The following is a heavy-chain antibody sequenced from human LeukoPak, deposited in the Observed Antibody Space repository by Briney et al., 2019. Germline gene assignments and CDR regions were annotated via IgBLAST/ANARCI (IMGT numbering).Heavy chain of an antibody. CDR3: ARVGATYSSSWYDY. D-gene: IGHD6-13*01. Sequence: ASVKVSCKASGYTFTGYYMHWVRQAPGQGLEWMGWINPNSGGTNYAQKFQGRVTMTRDTSISTAYMELSRLGSDDTAVYYCARVGATYSSSWYDYWGQGTLVTVSS. CDR1: GYTFTGYY. J-gene: IGHJ4*02. V-gene: IGHV1-2*02. CDR2: INPNSGGT.